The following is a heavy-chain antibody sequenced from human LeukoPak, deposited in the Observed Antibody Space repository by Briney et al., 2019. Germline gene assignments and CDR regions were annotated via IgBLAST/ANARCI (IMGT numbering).Heavy chain of an antibody. CDR3: ARDAPDYGDFYDF. CDR1: GLTFSSYW. J-gene: IGHJ4*02. Sequence: PGGSLRLSCAASGLTFSSYWMTWVRQAPGKGLERVANIKQDGSQKYYVDSVKGRFTISRDNAKNSLYLQMNSLRAEDTAVYYCARDAPDYGDFYDFWGQGTLVTVSS. CDR2: IKQDGSQK. D-gene: IGHD4-17*01. V-gene: IGHV3-7*05.